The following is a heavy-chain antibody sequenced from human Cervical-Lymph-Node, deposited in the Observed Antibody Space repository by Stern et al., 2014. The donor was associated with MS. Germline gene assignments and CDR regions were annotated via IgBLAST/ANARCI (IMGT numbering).Heavy chain of an antibody. J-gene: IGHJ6*02. CDR3: ARGGLWGAYAPMDV. D-gene: IGHD3-16*01. CDR2: IWHDGSIK. CDR1: GFTFSSYG. Sequence: VQLVESGGGVVLPGRSLRLSCAVSGFTFSSYGMHWVRQAPGKGLEWVTVIWHDGSIKQYADSVMGRFTISKDNDRSTLYLQMNSLRAEDTAVYYCARGGLWGAYAPMDVWGQGTTVTVSS. V-gene: IGHV3-33*01.